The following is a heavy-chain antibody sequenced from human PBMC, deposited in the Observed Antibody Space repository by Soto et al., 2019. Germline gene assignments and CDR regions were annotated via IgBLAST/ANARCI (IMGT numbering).Heavy chain of an antibody. Sequence: QVQLQQWGAGLLKPSETLSLTCAVYGGSFSGYYWSWIRQPPGKGLEWIGEINHSGSTNYNPSLKSPSPISVDPSKNQFPLKLSSVTAADTAVYYCSRMDDNDFDYYYYGMDVWGQGTTVTVSS. CDR1: GGSFSGYY. J-gene: IGHJ6*02. D-gene: IGHD3-16*01. CDR2: INHSGST. V-gene: IGHV4-34*01. CDR3: SRMDDNDFDYYYYGMDV.